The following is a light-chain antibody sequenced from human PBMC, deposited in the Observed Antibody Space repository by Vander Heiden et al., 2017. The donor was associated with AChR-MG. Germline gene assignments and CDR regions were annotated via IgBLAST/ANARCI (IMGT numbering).Light chain of an antibody. J-gene: IGLJ2*01. CDR2: RDS. CDR1: NIGNKN. V-gene: IGLV3-9*01. CDR3: QVWDSSTVV. Sequence: SYELTQPLSVSVALGQTARITCGGNNIGNKNVHWYQQKPGQALVLVIYRDSNRPAGIPERFSGSNSGNTATLTISRAQAGDEADYYCQVWDSSTVVFGRGTKLTVL.